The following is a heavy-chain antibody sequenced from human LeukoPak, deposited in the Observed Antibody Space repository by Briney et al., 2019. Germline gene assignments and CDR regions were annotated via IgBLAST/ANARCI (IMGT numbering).Heavy chain of an antibody. J-gene: IGHJ5*02. CDR2: IYTSGST. Sequence: PSETLSLTCTVSGNSISSGDYYWSWIRQPAGKGLEWIGRIYTSGSTTYNPSLKSRVTISGDTSENQFSLRLSSVTAADTAVYYCARTVYYDTWFDPRGQGTLVSVSS. V-gene: IGHV4-61*02. CDR1: GNSISSGDYY. CDR3: ARTVYYDTWFDP. D-gene: IGHD3-22*01.